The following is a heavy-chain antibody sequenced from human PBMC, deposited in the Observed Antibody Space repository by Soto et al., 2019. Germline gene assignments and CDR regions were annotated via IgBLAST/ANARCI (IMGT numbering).Heavy chain of an antibody. CDR2: INHSGST. CDR3: ARGYSDFWSGYNGMDV. D-gene: IGHD3-3*01. Sequence: PSETLSLTCAVYGGPFSGYYWSWIRQPPGKGLEWIGEINHSGSTNYNPSLKSRVTISVDTSKNQFSLKLSSVTAADTAVYYCARGYSDFWSGYNGMDVWGQGTTVTVYS. J-gene: IGHJ6*02. CDR1: GGPFSGYY. V-gene: IGHV4-34*01.